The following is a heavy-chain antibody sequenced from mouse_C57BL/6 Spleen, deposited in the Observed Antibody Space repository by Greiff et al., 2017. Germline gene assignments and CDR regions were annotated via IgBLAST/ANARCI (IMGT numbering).Heavy chain of an antibody. CDR2: IYPRSGNT. D-gene: IGHD1-1*01. J-gene: IGHJ2*01. V-gene: IGHV1-81*01. Sequence: VQLQQSGAELARPGASVKLSCKASGYTFPSYGISWVKQRTGQGLEWIGEIYPRSGNTYSNEKFKGKATLTADKSSSTAYIELRSLTSEDSAVYFCARILYYGSSYEGYYFDYWGQGTTLTVSS. CDR3: ARILYYGSSYEGYYFDY. CDR1: GYTFPSYG.